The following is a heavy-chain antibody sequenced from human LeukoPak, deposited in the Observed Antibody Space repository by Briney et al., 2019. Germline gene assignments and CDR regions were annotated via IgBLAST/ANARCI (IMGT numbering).Heavy chain of an antibody. D-gene: IGHD6-13*01. CDR1: GFTFDDYA. CDR3: AKGAYSSSWYRFDY. J-gene: IGHJ4*02. V-gene: IGHV3-9*01. Sequence: GGSLRLSCAASGFTFDDYAMHWVRQAPGKGLEWVSGISSNSGTIGYADSVKGRFTISRDNAKSSLYLQMNSLRAEDTALYYCAKGAYSSSWYRFDYWGQGILVTVSS. CDR2: ISSNSGTI.